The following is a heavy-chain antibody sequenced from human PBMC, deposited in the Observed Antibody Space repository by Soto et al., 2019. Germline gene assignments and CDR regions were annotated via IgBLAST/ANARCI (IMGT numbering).Heavy chain of an antibody. CDR3: ALRSMAVVPEY. D-gene: IGHD3-22*01. Sequence: QVQLQEWGAGPVKPSETLSLTCAVSGDSISSYYCMWIRQPRGKGLESIGYLYYGRSANYNPSLKSRVTLSVHTSTNQCSLTLSSMTAADAAVYYCALRSMAVVPEYWGQGTLVTVSS. CDR1: GDSISSYY. J-gene: IGHJ4*02. CDR2: LYYGRSA. V-gene: IGHV4-59*01.